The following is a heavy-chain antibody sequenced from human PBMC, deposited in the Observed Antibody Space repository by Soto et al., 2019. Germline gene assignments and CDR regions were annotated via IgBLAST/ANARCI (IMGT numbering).Heavy chain of an antibody. CDR1: SGSIGTYF. J-gene: IGHJ3*02. CDR3: ARGRGGTSDAFDI. CDR2: IYYSGTT. D-gene: IGHD1-26*01. Sequence: QVQLRESGPGLVKPSETLSLTCTVSSGSIGTYFWSWIRQPPGKGLEWIGYIYYSGTTNYNPSLKSRVTIFLDTSKNQFSLRLSSVTAADTAVYYCARGRGGTSDAFDIWGQGTLVTVSS. V-gene: IGHV4-59*01.